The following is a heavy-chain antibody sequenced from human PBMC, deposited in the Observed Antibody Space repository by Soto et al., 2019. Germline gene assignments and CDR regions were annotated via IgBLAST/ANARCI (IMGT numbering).Heavy chain of an antibody. Sequence: QVQLQESGPGLVKPSQTLSLTCTVSGGSISSGGYYWSWIRQHPGKGLEWIGYIYYSGRTYYNPSPKSRVTITVDTSKTRSSLKLSSVSAADTAVYYCARSVDPWGQGTLVTVSS. V-gene: IGHV4-31*03. J-gene: IGHJ5*02. CDR1: GGSISSGGYY. CDR2: IYYSGRT. CDR3: ARSVDP.